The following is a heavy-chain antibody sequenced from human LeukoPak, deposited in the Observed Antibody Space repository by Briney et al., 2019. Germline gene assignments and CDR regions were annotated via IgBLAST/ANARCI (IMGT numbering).Heavy chain of an antibody. V-gene: IGHV3-48*03. J-gene: IGHJ6*04. CDR3: AELGITMIGGV. D-gene: IGHD3-10*02. Sequence: GGSLRLSCVASRFIFSSYEMNWVRQAPGKGPEWVAYIGSGGGTTYYADSVKGRFVISRDNAKNSLYLQMNSLRAEDTAVYYCAELGITMIGGVWGKGTTVTISS. CDR1: RFIFSSYE. CDR2: IGSGGGTT.